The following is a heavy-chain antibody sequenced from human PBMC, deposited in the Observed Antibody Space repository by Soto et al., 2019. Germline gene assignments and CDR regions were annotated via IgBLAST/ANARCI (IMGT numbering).Heavy chain of an antibody. CDR3: AKGGRQWLVTCDFNY. CDR2: VSHDGRNT. V-gene: IGHV3-30*18. D-gene: IGHD6-19*01. Sequence: VQLVESGGGVVQPGRSLRLSFAASGFTFSDYAMHWVRQAPGKGLEWVAVVSHDGRNTHYADSVKGRFTISRASSKNTVSLEMTSRRAEDTAVYYCAKGGRQWLVTCDFNYWGQGALVTVSS. J-gene: IGHJ4*02. CDR1: GFTFSDYA.